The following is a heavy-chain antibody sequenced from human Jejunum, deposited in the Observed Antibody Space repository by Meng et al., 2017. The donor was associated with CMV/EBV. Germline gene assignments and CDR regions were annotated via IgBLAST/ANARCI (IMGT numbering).Heavy chain of an antibody. D-gene: IGHD6-13*01. J-gene: IGHJ4*02. CDR3: ATDYRRGAGPN. CDR1: GLDFNTYH. Sequence: CAASGLDFNTYHMNWVRQAPGKGLEWVSSITSGSQYIFYTDSVKGRFTLSRDNAKKSLYLQMNSLRAADTAVYYCATDYRRGAGPNWGQGTLVTVSS. V-gene: IGHV3-21*01. CDR2: ITSGSQYI.